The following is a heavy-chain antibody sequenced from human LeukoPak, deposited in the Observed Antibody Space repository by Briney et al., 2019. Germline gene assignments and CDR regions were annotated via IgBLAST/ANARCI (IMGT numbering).Heavy chain of an antibody. CDR2: INHNGNVN. V-gene: IGHV3-7*03. J-gene: IGHJ6*02. CDR1: GFTFSSYW. D-gene: IGHD3-16*01. Sequence: PGGSLRLSCAASGFTFSSYWMNWARQAPGKGLEWVASINHNGNVNYYVDSVKGRFTISRDNAKNSLYLQISNLRADDTAVYFCARGGGLDVWGQGATVTVSS. CDR3: ARGGGLDV.